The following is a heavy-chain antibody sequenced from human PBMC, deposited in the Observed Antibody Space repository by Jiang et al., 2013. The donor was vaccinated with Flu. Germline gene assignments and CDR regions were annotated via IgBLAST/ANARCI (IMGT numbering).Heavy chain of an antibody. CDR1: GGLVSDYF. J-gene: IGHJ4*02. Sequence: GPGLVKPSETLSLTCNVSGGLVSDYFWSWVRQTPGKGLQWLGYIFHNGATNYNPSLRSRVTISVDTSKDQFALRLTSVTAADTAIYYCARGGPRWLHHFDYWGQGILVTVSS. V-gene: IGHV4-59*02. CDR2: IFHNGAT. D-gene: IGHD5-24*01. CDR3: ARGGPRWLHHFDY.